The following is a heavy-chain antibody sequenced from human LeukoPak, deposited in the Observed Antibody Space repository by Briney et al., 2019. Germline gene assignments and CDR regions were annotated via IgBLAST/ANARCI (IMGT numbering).Heavy chain of an antibody. D-gene: IGHD3-16*01. CDR2: IDNRGST. CDR3: ARDSDSGFQ. V-gene: IGHV4-34*01. Sequence: SETLSLTCTVSGGSFSFYFWHWIRQPPGEGLDWIGEIDNRGSTQYKSSLRSRGIISIDTSGNHFSLKLTSVTAADTAVYFCARDSDSGFQWGQGMLVTVSS. CDR1: GGSFSFYF. J-gene: IGHJ4*02.